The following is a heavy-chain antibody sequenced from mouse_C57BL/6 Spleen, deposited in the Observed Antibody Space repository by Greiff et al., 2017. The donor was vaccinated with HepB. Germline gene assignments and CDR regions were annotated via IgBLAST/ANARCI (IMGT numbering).Heavy chain of an antibody. J-gene: IGHJ2*01. V-gene: IGHV5-4*01. CDR1: GFTFSSYA. Sequence: EVKVVESGGGLVKPGGSLKLSCAASGFTFSSYAMSWVRQTPEKRLEWVATISDGGSYTYYPDNVKGRFTISRDNAKNNLYLQMSHLKSEDTAMYYCAREDYYGSSSFDYWGQGTTLTVSS. CDR2: ISDGGSYT. D-gene: IGHD1-1*01. CDR3: AREDYYGSSSFDY.